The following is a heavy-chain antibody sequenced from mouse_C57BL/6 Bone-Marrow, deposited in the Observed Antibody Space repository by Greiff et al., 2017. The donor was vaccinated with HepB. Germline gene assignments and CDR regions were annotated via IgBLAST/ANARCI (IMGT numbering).Heavy chain of an antibody. Sequence: EVMLVESEGGLVQPGSSMKLSCTASGFTFSDYYMAWVRQVPEKGLEWIANINYDGSSTYYLDSLKSRFIISRDNAKNILYLQMSSLKSEDTATYYCARYLDYFDYWGQGTTLTVSS. CDR2: INYDGSST. V-gene: IGHV5-16*01. CDR1: GFTFSDYY. CDR3: ARYLDYFDY. J-gene: IGHJ2*01.